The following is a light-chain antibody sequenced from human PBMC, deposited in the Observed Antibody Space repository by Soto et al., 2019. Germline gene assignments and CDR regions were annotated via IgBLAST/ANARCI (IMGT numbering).Light chain of an antibody. V-gene: IGKV3D-15*01. CDR3: QQYNNWRPVYT. J-gene: IGKJ2*01. CDR1: QRISNK. Sequence: EIVLTQSPVTLSVSPGERATLSCRASQRISNKLAWYQQKPAQAPRLLIYDASTRATGIPARFSGSGSGTEFTLTINGLQSKDFAVYYCQQYNNWRPVYTFGQGTKLEIK. CDR2: DAS.